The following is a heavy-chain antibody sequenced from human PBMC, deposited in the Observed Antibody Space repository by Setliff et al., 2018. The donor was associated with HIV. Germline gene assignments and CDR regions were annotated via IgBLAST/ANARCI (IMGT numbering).Heavy chain of an antibody. CDR1: RYTFTDYF. CDR2: TNPSSAAA. J-gene: IGHJ3*01. V-gene: IGHV1-2*06. D-gene: IGHD1-26*01. Sequence: ASVKVSCKASRYTFTDYFLHWVRQAPGQGLEWMGRTNPSSAAANYAQKFQGRVTMTRDTSISTVYMDLRRLTSDDTAVYYCARGGGGPSGFDVWGQGTMVTVSS. CDR3: ARGGGGPSGFDV.